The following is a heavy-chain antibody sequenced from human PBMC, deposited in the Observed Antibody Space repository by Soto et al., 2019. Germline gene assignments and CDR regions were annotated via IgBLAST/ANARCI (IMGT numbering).Heavy chain of an antibody. V-gene: IGHV1-69*13. CDR3: ARGLLTYYYDSSGYYLDY. J-gene: IGHJ4*02. CDR1: GYTFTSYA. CDR2: IIPIFGTA. Sequence: SVKVSCKASGYTFTSYAISWVRQAPGQGLEWMGGIIPIFGTANYAQKFQGRVTITADESTSTAYMELSSLRSEDTAVYYCARGLLTYYYDSSGYYLDYWGQGTLVTVSS. D-gene: IGHD3-22*01.